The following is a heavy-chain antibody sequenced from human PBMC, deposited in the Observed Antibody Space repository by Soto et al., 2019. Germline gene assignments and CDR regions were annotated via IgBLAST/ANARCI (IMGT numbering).Heavy chain of an antibody. CDR1: GYSCTSCW. CDR2: IYPGDSDT. D-gene: IGHD3-3*01. Sequence: GLSLRISGRGSGYSCTSCWIRCVRQMPGKGLEWMGIIYPGDSDTRYSPSFQGQVTISADKSISTAYLQWSSLKASDTAMYYCARLDFPYYYYMDVWGKGTTVTVSS. V-gene: IGHV5-51*01. CDR3: ARLDFPYYYYMDV. J-gene: IGHJ6*03.